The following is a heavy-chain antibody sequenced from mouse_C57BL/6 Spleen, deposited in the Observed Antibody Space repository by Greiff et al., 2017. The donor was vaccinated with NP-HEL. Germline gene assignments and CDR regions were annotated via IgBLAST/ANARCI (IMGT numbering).Heavy chain of an antibody. Sequence: QVQLQQSGPELVKPGASVKISCKASGYAFSSSWMNWVKQRPGKGLEWIGRIYPGDGDTNYNGKFKGKATLTADKSSSTAYMQLSSLTSEDSAVYFCARSSITTVVARYFDVWGTGTTVTVSS. V-gene: IGHV1-82*01. J-gene: IGHJ1*03. CDR1: GYAFSSSW. D-gene: IGHD1-1*01. CDR2: IYPGDGDT. CDR3: ARSSITTVVARYFDV.